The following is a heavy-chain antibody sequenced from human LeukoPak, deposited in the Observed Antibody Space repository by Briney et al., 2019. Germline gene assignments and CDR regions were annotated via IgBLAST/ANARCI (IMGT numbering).Heavy chain of an antibody. V-gene: IGHV1-69*01. Sequence: SVKVSCKASGGTFSSYAISWVRQAPGQGLEWMGGIIPIFGTANYAQKFQGRVTITADEPTSTAYMELSSLRSEDTAVYYCASAVTYYYDSSGPPRFDYWGQGTLVTVSS. D-gene: IGHD3-22*01. CDR3: ASAVTYYYDSSGPPRFDY. CDR1: GGTFSSYA. CDR2: IIPIFGTA. J-gene: IGHJ4*02.